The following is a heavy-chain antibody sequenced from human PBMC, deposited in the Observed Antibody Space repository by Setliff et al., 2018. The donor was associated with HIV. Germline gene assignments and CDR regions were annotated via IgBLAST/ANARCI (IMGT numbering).Heavy chain of an antibody. CDR3: ARDLEISRDSSSWYVDVDY. V-gene: IGHV1-69*05. CDR2: IIPMYGVT. D-gene: IGHD6-13*01. J-gene: IGHJ4*02. Sequence: GASVKVSCKASGGTFSSYVISWVRQAPGQGPEWMGGIIPMYGVTNYAQKFQGRVTITTDESTTTVFMELTGLRSEDTAVYYCARDLEISRDSSSWYVDVDYWGQGTLVTVSS. CDR1: GGTFSSYV.